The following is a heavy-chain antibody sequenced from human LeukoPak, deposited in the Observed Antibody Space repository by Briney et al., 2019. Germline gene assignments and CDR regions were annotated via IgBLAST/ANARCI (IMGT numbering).Heavy chain of an antibody. D-gene: IGHD3-16*01. CDR1: GGSISSGSYF. J-gene: IGHJ4*02. Sequence: SQTLSLTCTVSGGSISSGSYFWTWIRQPAGKGLEWIGRIYTSGSTKYNPSLKSRVTISIDASKNQFSLKLSSVTAADTAVYYCAREPLPYYDGHDYWGQGTLVTVSS. CDR3: AREPLPYYDGHDY. CDR2: IYTSGST. V-gene: IGHV4-61*02.